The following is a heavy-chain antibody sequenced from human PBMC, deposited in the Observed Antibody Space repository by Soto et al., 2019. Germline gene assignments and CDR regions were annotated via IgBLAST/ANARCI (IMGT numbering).Heavy chain of an antibody. CDR1: GFTFSSYA. CDR2: ISGSGGST. V-gene: IGHV3-23*01. J-gene: IGHJ6*02. CDR3: AKDVLDYYGMDV. Sequence: GSLRLSCAASGFTFSSYAMSWVRQAPGKGLEWVSAISGSGGSTYYADSVKGRFTISRDNSKNTLYLQMNSLRAEDTAVYYCAKDVLDYYGMDVWGQGTTVTVSS.